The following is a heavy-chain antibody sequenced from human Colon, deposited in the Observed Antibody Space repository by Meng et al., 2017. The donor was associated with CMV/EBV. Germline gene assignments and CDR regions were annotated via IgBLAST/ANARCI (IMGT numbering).Heavy chain of an antibody. CDR3: VREDGVVASRGNRFDP. D-gene: IGHD3-10*01. J-gene: IGHJ5*02. Sequence: GESLKISCEGSGFPFNSHSMNWVRQAPGKGLEWISYISSSGKDEYYADSVKGRFTISRDNARNTLYLQMNTLRAEDTAVYYCVREDGVVASRGNRFDPWGQGTLVTVSS. CDR2: ISSSGKDE. CDR1: GFPFNSHS. V-gene: IGHV3-21*05.